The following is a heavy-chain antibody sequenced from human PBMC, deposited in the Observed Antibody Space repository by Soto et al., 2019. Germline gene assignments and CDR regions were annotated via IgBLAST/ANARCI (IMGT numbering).Heavy chain of an antibody. D-gene: IGHD2-15*01. V-gene: IGHV2-70*01. CDR2: IDWDDDK. J-gene: IGHJ5*02. CDR1: GFSLSTSGMC. Sequence: VSGPTLVNPTQTLTLTCTFSGFSLSTSGMCVSWIRQPPGKALEWLALIDWDDDKYYSTSLKTRLTISKDTSKNQVVLTMTNMDPVDTATYYCARSGGSCYPVNWFDPWGQGTLVTVSS. CDR3: ARSGGSCYPVNWFDP.